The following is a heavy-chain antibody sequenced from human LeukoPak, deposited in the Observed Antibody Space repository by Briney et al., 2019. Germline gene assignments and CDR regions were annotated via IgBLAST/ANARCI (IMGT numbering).Heavy chain of an antibody. Sequence: WGSLRLSCAASGFTFSSYSMNWVRQAPGKGLEWVSSISSSSSYIYYADSVKSRFTISRDNAKNSLYLQMNSLRAEDTAVYYCAELGITMIGGVWGKGTTVTISS. CDR3: AELGITMIGGV. D-gene: IGHD3-10*02. CDR1: GFTFSSYS. V-gene: IGHV3-21*01. J-gene: IGHJ6*04. CDR2: ISSSSSYI.